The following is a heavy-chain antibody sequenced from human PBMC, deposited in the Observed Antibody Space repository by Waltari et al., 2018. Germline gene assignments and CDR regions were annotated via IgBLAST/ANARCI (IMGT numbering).Heavy chain of an antibody. J-gene: IGHJ4*02. Sequence: QVQLVESGGGVVQPGRSLRLSCAASGFTFSSSGMHWVRQATGKGLEWVAVISYDGSNKYYADSVKGRFTISRDSSKNTLYLQMNSLRAEDTAVYYCAKTPYDSSGYFDYWGQGTLVTVSS. V-gene: IGHV3-30*18. CDR2: ISYDGSNK. CDR3: AKTPYDSSGYFDY. CDR1: GFTFSSSG. D-gene: IGHD3-22*01.